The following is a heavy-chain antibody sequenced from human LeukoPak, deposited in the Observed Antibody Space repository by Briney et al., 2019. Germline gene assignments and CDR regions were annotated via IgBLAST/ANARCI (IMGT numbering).Heavy chain of an antibody. V-gene: IGHV3-7*01. D-gene: IGHD3-10*01. Sequence: GGSLRLSCAVSGFTFSSYWMTRVRQAPGKGLEWVANIKQDGNEKYYVDSVKGRFTISRDNAKNSLYLQMNSLRAEDTAVYYCARDKGFGEDYWGQGTLVTVSS. CDR1: GFTFSSYW. CDR3: ARDKGFGEDY. CDR2: IKQDGNEK. J-gene: IGHJ4*02.